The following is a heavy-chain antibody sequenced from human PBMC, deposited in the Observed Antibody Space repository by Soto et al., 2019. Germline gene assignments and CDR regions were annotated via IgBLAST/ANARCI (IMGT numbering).Heavy chain of an antibody. CDR1: GGSISSSSYY. V-gene: IGHV4-39*01. CDR3: ARHYDILTGYYWAWFDR. Sequence: QLQLQESGPGLVKPSETLSLTCTVSGGSISSSSYYWGWIRQPPGKGLEWIGSIYYSGSTYYNPSFKSRGTISVDTFRTQFSLKLSSVPAADTAVYYCARHYDILTGYYWAWFDRWGQGTLVTVSA. J-gene: IGHJ5*02. D-gene: IGHD3-9*01. CDR2: IYYSGST.